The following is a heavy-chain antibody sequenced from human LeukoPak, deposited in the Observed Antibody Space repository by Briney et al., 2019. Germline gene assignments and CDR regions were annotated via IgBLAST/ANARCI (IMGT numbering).Heavy chain of an antibody. D-gene: IGHD2-2*01. CDR3: VSFYETY. V-gene: IGHV3-11*04. CDR1: GFTFSDYY. J-gene: IGHJ4*02. CDR2: ISGTASII. Sequence: GGSLRLSCAASGFTFSDYYLTWIRQAPGKGLEWISDISGTASIINYADSVKGRFTISRDNVKNSLYLQMHSLRAEDTAVYYCVSFYETYWGRGTLVTVSS.